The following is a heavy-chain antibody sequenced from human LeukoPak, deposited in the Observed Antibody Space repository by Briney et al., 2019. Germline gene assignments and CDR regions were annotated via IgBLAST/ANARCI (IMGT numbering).Heavy chain of an antibody. D-gene: IGHD1-14*01. J-gene: IGHJ2*01. CDR1: GGSFSDHY. V-gene: IGHV4-34*01. CDR3: ARDRGPFFWYIDL. CDR2: IYRSGST. Sequence: PSETLSLTCAVSGGSFSDHYWSWIRQPPGWGLEWIGEIYRSGSTNYNPTLHSRVTISLDTSRNLFSLKLTSVTAADTAIYYCARDRGPFFWYIDLWGRGTLVTVSS.